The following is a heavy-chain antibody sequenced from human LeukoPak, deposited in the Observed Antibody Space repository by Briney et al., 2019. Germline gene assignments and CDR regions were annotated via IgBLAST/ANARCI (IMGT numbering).Heavy chain of an antibody. CDR3: AGLYGSGTS. J-gene: IGHJ5*02. V-gene: IGHV1-2*02. Sequence: WASVKVSCKASGYTFTDNYLHWMRQAPGQGLEWMGWINPKSGATNLAQKYLGRVTMTRDTSITTAYMELHRLKSDDTALYFCAGLYGSGTSWGQGTLVSVSS. CDR1: GYTFTDNY. CDR2: INPKSGAT. D-gene: IGHD3-10*01.